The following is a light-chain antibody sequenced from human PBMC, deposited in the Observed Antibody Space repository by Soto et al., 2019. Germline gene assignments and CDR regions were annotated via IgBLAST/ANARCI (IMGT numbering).Light chain of an antibody. J-gene: IGLJ1*01. V-gene: IGLV1-40*01. CDR3: QSFDNSLRGFYV. CDR2: DNK. Sequence: QSLLTQPPSVSGAPGQRFTISCTGSRSNIRAGYDVHWYHQLPGRAPKLIIYDNKNRPSGVPDRFSGSNSGTSASLAITGLQAEDEADYYCQSFDNSLRGFYVFGTGTKVTVL. CDR1: RSNIRAGYD.